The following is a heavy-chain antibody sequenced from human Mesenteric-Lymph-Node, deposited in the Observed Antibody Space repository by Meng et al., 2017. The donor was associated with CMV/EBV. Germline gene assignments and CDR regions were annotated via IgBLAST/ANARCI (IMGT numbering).Heavy chain of an antibody. J-gene: IGHJ4*02. Sequence: ASVKVSCKASRYTFTGYYMHWVRQAPGQGLEWMGWINPNSGAKTYGHKFKGRVTMTRDTPIRTAYMELTSLTSDDTAVYYCARGGGSYPGGRFDFWGQGTLVTVSS. CDR1: RYTFTGYY. CDR2: INPNSGAK. V-gene: IGHV1-2*02. D-gene: IGHD1-26*01. CDR3: ARGGGSYPGGRFDF.